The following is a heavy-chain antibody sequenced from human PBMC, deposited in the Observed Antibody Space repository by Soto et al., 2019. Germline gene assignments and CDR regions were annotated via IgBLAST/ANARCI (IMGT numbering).Heavy chain of an antibody. CDR3: AKYGGNYDY. CDR2: ISYDGSNK. Sequence: QVQLVESGGGVVQPGRSLRLSCAASGFTFSSYGMHWVRQAPGKGLEWVAVISYDGSNKYYADSVKGRFTISRDNSKNTLYLQMNSLRAEDTAVYYCAKYGGNYDYWGQGTLVTVSS. V-gene: IGHV3-30*18. D-gene: IGHD2-21*01. J-gene: IGHJ4*02. CDR1: GFTFSSYG.